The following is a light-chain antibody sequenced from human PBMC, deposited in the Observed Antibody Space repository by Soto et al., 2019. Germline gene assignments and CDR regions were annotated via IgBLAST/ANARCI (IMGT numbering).Light chain of an antibody. CDR2: AES. J-gene: IGKJ3*01. CDR1: QGISSY. CDR3: PQLNSYQFT. Sequence: IQLTQSPSSLSASVGDRVIITCRASQGISSYLAWYQQKPGKAPKLLIYAESTWQRGVPSRFNGSGSGTDFHITISSQQPQDFAPYYCPQLNSYQFTFGPGNKVDIK. V-gene: IGKV1-9*01.